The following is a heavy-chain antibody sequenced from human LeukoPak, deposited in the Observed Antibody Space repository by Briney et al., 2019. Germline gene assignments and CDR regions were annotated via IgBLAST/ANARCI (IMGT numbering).Heavy chain of an antibody. CDR1: GGSISSGDYY. V-gene: IGHV4-30-4*01. Sequence: SQTLSLTCTVSGGSISSGDYYWSWIRQPPGKGLEWIGYMYYSGSTYYNPSLKSRVVISVYTSKNQFSLKLSSVTAADTAVYYCARPYYYDSRIDPWGQGILVTVSS. CDR2: MYYSGST. CDR3: ARPYYYDSRIDP. J-gene: IGHJ5*02. D-gene: IGHD3-22*01.